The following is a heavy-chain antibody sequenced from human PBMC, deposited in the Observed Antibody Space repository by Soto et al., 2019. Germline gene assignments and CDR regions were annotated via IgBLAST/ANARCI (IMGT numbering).Heavy chain of an antibody. Sequence: QVQLVQSGAEVKKPGASVKVSCKASGYTFTSYGISWVRQAPGQGLEWMGWISAYNGNTNYAQKLQGRVTMTTDTSTSTAYMELRSLRSDDTAVYYCARVYIAARTLAGGIGSPECDYWGQGTLVTVSS. CDR1: GYTFTSYG. CDR2: ISAYNGNT. V-gene: IGHV1-18*01. CDR3: ARVYIAARTLAGGIGSPECDY. D-gene: IGHD6-6*01. J-gene: IGHJ4*02.